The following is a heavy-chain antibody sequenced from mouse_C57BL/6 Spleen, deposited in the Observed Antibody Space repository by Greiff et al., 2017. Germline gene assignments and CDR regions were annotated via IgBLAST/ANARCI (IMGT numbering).Heavy chain of an antibody. D-gene: IGHD1-1*01. CDR3: ARGIYYYGSSYAMDY. Sequence: EVQLVESGPELVKPGASVKIPCKASGYTFTDYNMDWVKQSHGKSLEWIGDINPNNGGTIYNQKFKGKATLTVDKSSSTAYMELRSLTSEDTAVYYCARGIYYYGSSYAMDYWGQGTSVTVSS. J-gene: IGHJ4*01. V-gene: IGHV1-18*01. CDR1: GYTFTDYN. CDR2: INPNNGGT.